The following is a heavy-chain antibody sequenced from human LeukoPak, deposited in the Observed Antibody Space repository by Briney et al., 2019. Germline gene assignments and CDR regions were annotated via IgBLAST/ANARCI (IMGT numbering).Heavy chain of an antibody. CDR3: ARGGVATVAGTREPPQH. CDR2: INPNSGGT. D-gene: IGHD6-19*01. J-gene: IGHJ1*01. CDR1: GYTFTGYY. Sequence: ASVKVSCKASGYTFTGYYMHWVRQAPGQGLEWMGWINPNSGGTNYAQKFQGWVTMTRDTSISTAYMELSRLRSDDTAVYYCARGGVATVAGTREPPQHWGQGTLVTVSS. V-gene: IGHV1-2*04.